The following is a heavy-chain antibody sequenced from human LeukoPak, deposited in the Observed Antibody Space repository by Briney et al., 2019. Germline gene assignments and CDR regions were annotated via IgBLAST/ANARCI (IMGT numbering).Heavy chain of an antibody. V-gene: IGHV3-23*01. D-gene: IGHD6-13*01. CDR1: GSTFSSYW. Sequence: GGSLRLSCLASGSTFSSYWMHWVCQAPGKGLEWVPAISGRDGSTDYADAAKGPCTISRENSKNTLYLQMNSLRAEDTAVYYCAKDKIIAAAGTWFDPWGQGTLVTVSS. CDR2: ISGRDGST. CDR3: AKDKIIAAAGTWFDP. J-gene: IGHJ5*02.